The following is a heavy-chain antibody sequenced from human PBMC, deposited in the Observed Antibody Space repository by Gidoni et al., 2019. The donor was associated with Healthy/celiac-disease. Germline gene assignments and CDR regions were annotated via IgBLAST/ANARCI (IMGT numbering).Heavy chain of an antibody. CDR2: INHSGST. CDR1: GGSFSGYY. Sequence: QVRLQQWGAGLLKPSETLSLTCAVYGGSFSGYYWSWIRQPPGKGLEWIGEINHSGSTNYNPSLKSRVTISVDTSKNQFSLKLSSVTAADTAVYYCARGKRGSTSFTYYYYYGMDVWGQGTTVTVSS. V-gene: IGHV4-34*01. J-gene: IGHJ6*02. D-gene: IGHD2-2*01. CDR3: ARGKRGSTSFTYYYYYGMDV.